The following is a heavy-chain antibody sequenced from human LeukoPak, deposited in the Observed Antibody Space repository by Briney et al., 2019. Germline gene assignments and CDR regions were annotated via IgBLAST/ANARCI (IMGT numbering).Heavy chain of an antibody. CDR1: GFTFSSYW. CDR3: AKDPYYYDSSGYYSPFDY. V-gene: IGHV3-74*01. Sequence: GGSLRLSCAASGFTFSSYWMHWVRQAPGKGLVWVSRISSDGSSTSYADSVKGRFTIFRDNAKNTLYLQMNSLGAEDTAVYYCAKDPYYYDSSGYYSPFDYWGQGTLVTVSS. D-gene: IGHD3-22*01. J-gene: IGHJ4*02. CDR2: ISSDGSST.